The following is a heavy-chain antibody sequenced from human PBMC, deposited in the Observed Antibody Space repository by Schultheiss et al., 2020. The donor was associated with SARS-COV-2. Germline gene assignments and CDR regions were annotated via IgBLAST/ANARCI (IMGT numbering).Heavy chain of an antibody. CDR3: AREKVVITAAGLDY. V-gene: IGHV3-48*02. CDR2: ISSSSSTI. D-gene: IGHD2-15*01. Sequence: GGSLRLSCAASGFTFSSYSMNWVRQAPGKGLEWVSYISSSSSTIYYADSVKGRFTISRDNAKNSLYLQMNSLRDEDTAVYYCAREKVVITAAGLDYWGQGALVTVSS. CDR1: GFTFSSYS. J-gene: IGHJ4*02.